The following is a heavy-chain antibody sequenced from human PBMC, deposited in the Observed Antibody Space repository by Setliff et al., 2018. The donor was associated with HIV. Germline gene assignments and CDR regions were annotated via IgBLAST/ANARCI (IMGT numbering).Heavy chain of an antibody. CDR3: ARSLRYRNSWYGAENDY. D-gene: IGHD6-13*01. CDR2: IIPILGLT. J-gene: IGHJ4*02. V-gene: IGHV1-69*10. Sequence: ASVKVSCKASGGTFSSYGISWVRQAPGQGLEWMGGIIPILGLTNYAQKFQGRVTMTTDTSTSTAYMELRSLRSDDTALYYCARSLRYRNSWYGAENDYWGQGTLVTVSS. CDR1: GGTFSSYG.